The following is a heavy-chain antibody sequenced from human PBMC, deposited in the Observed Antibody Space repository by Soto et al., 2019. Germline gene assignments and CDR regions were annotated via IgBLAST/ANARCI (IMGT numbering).Heavy chain of an antibody. J-gene: IGHJ3*02. CDR3: AREKWLVRRNDPFDI. CDR2: INPNGGST. Sequence: QVQLVQSGAEVKKPGASVKVSCKASGYTFINYYMHWVRQAPGQGLEWMGIINPNGGSTTYAQKFQGRVTLTRDTCTNTVNMELSILRSQDTAVYYCAREKWLVRRNDPFDIWGQGTMVTVSS. D-gene: IGHD6-19*01. V-gene: IGHV1-46*01. CDR1: GYTFINYY.